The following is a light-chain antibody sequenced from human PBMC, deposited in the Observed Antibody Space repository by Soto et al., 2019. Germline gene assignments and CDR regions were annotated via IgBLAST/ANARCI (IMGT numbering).Light chain of an antibody. CDR2: AAS. J-gene: IGKJ5*01. CDR1: QSISSY. CDR3: QQSYSTSIT. Sequence: DIQMTQSPSSLSASVGDRVTITCLASQSISSYLNWYQQKPGKAPKLLIYAASTLQSGVPSRFSGSGSGTDFTLTISCLQSEDFATYYCQQSYSTSITFGQGTRLEIK. V-gene: IGKV1-39*01.